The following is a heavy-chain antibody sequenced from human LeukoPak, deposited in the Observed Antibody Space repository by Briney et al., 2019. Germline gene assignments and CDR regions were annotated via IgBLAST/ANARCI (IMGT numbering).Heavy chain of an antibody. D-gene: IGHD2-2*01. Sequence: PGGSLRLSCAASGFTVSSYWMNWVRQAPGKGLKWVANIKQDGSEKYYVDSVKGRFTISRDNAKNSLYLQMNSLRAEDMAVYYCAREDCSSTSCYTNNWGQGTLVTVSS. J-gene: IGHJ4*02. CDR1: GFTVSSYW. CDR2: IKQDGSEK. CDR3: AREDCSSTSCYTNN. V-gene: IGHV3-7*01.